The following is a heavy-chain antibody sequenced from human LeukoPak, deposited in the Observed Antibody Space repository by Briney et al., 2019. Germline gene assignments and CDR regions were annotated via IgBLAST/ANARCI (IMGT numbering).Heavy chain of an antibody. D-gene: IGHD2-15*01. V-gene: IGHV3-13*05. CDR3: ARGGYCSGGSCYDYYYYGMDV. Sequence: GGSLRLSCAASGFTFSSYDMHWVRQATGKGLEWVSAIGTAGDPYYPGSVKGRFTISRENAKNSLYPQMNSLRAGDTAVYYCARGGYCSGGSCYDYYYYGMDVWGKGTTVTVSS. J-gene: IGHJ6*04. CDR2: IGTAGDP. CDR1: GFTFSSYD.